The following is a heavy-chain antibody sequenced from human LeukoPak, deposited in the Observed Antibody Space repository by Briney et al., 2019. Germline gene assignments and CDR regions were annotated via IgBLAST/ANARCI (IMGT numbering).Heavy chain of an antibody. CDR2: ISSSSSTI. J-gene: IGHJ5*02. V-gene: IGHV3-48*01. D-gene: IGHD3-16*01. CDR1: GFTFNTYS. CDR3: ARDWAPNWFDP. Sequence: PGGSLRLSCAASGFTFNTYSMSWVRQAPGKGLEWVSYISSSSSTIYYADSVKGRFTISRDNAKNSLYLQMNSLRAEDTAVYYCARDWAPNWFDPWGQGTLVTVSS.